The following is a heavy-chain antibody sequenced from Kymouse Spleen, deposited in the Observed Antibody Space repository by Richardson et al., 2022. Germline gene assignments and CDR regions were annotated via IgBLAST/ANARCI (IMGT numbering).Heavy chain of an antibody. V-gene: IGHV3-33*01. J-gene: IGHJ6*02. D-gene: IGHD6-6*01. CDR2: IWYDGSNK. Sequence: QVQLVESGGGVVQPGRSLRLSCAASGFTFSSYGMHWVRQAPGKGLEWVAVIWYDGSNKYYADSVKGRFTISRDNSKNTLYLQMNSLRAEDTAVYYCARDQSIAARLYYGMDVWGQGTTVTVSS. CDR1: GFTFSSYG. CDR3: ARDQSIAARLYYGMDV.